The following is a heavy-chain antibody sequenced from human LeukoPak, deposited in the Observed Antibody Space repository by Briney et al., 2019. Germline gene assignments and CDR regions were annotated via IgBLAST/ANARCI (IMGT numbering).Heavy chain of an antibody. J-gene: IGHJ6*02. V-gene: IGHV1-8*01. CDR1: GYTFTSYD. D-gene: IGHD3-9*01. CDR3: ARVTPTTQLRYFDWLPQPYYYYCGMDV. Sequence: ASVKVSCKASGYTFTSYDINWVRQATGQGLEWMGWMNPNSGNTGYAQKFQGRVTMTRNTSISTAYMELSSLRSEDTAVYYCARVTPTTQLRYFDWLPQPYYYYCGMDVWGQGTTVTVSS. CDR2: MNPNSGNT.